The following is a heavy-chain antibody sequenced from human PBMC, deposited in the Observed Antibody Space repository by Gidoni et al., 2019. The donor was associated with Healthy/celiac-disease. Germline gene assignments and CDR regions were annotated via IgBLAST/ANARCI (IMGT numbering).Heavy chain of an antibody. D-gene: IGHD3-3*01. V-gene: IGHV3-30*18. Sequence: QVQLVESGGGVVQPGRSLRLSCAASGFTFISYGMHWVRNAPGKGLVGVSVIAYDGSNKYYADALKGRFTISRDNSKNPLYLQMTSLRAEDTAVYYCAKPTHRFLEWLLPYFDYWGQGTLVTVSS. CDR1: GFTFISYG. CDR3: AKPTHRFLEWLLPYFDY. CDR2: IAYDGSNK. J-gene: IGHJ4*02.